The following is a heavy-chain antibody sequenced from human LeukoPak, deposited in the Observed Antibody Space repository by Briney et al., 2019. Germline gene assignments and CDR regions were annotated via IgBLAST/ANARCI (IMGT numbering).Heavy chain of an antibody. V-gene: IGHV4-59*12. J-gene: IGHJ6*02. D-gene: IGHD3-22*01. Sequence: SETLSLTCTVSGGSISSYYWSWIRQPPGKGLEWIGYIYYSGTTNYNPSLKSRVTISVDTSKNQFSLKLSSVTAADTAVYYCASSGYRYGMDVWGQGTTVTVSS. CDR3: ASSGYRYGMDV. CDR2: IYYSGTT. CDR1: GGSISSYY.